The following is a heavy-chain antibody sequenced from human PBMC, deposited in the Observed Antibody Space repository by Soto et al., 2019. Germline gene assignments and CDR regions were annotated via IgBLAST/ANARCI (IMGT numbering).Heavy chain of an antibody. J-gene: IGHJ4*02. CDR3: XXXXXSSTSCVRTYFDY. CDR1: GYTFTSYY. D-gene: IGHD2-2*01. CDR2: INPSGGST. Sequence: QVQLVQSGAEVKKPGASVKVSCKASGYTFTSYYMHWVRQAPGQGLEWMGIINPSGGSTSYAQKFQGRVTMTRDTSTSTVYMELSSLRSEDTAVYYXXXXXXSSTSCVRTYFDYWGQGTLVTVSS. V-gene: IGHV1-46*01.